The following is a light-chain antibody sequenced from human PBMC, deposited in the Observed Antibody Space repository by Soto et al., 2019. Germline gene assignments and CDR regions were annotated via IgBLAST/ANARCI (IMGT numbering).Light chain of an antibody. J-gene: IGLJ2*01. CDR3: TVWDDSLRGRL. CDR2: RNN. CDR1: SSNIESNF. Sequence: QSVLTQPPSASGTPGQRVTISCSGSSSNIESNFVYWYQQFPGTAPRLLIYRNNQRPSGVPARFSASKSGTSASLAISALRSEDEADYYCTVWDDSLRGRLFGGGTKLTVL. V-gene: IGLV1-47*01.